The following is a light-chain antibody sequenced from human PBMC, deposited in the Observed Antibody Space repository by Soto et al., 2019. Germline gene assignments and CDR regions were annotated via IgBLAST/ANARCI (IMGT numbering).Light chain of an antibody. V-gene: IGKV3-20*01. CDR2: GAS. CDR1: QSVSRIY. J-gene: IGKJ2*01. Sequence: EIVLTQSPGTLSLSPGERVTLSCRASQSVSRIYLAWYPQKTGQAPRLLIYGASSRATGIPDRFSGSGSGTDFTLTISRQEPEDFVVYYCQQFGSSPLYTCGQGTKLEIK. CDR3: QQFGSSPLYT.